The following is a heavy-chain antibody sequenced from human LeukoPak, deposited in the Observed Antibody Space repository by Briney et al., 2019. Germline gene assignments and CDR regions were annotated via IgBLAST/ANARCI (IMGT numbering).Heavy chain of an antibody. V-gene: IGHV4-34*01. D-gene: IGHD3-3*01. CDR2: INHSGRT. Sequence: SETLSLTCAVYGCSFSGYYWSWVRQPPGKGLEWLGEINHSGRTNYNPSLKSRVIISVDTSEDQFSLKLSSVTAADTAVYYCARVPIRYDFWSGYRYYFDYWGQGTLVTVSS. CDR3: ARVPIRYDFWSGYRYYFDY. J-gene: IGHJ4*02. CDR1: GCSFSGYY.